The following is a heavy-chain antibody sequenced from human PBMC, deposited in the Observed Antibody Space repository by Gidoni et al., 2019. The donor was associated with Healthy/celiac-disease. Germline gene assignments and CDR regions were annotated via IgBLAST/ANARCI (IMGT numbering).Heavy chain of an antibody. V-gene: IGHV3-9*01. Sequence: EVQLVESGGGLVQPGRSLRLSCAASEFAFGDYAMHWVRQAPGKGLEWVSGISGNSVYIAYAESVRGRFTISRDNAKSSLYLQMNSLRTEDTALYYCAKDRSGSSWNFFDYWGQGALVTVSS. J-gene: IGHJ4*02. CDR2: ISGNSVYI. CDR1: EFAFGDYA. CDR3: AKDRSGSSWNFFDY. D-gene: IGHD6-13*01.